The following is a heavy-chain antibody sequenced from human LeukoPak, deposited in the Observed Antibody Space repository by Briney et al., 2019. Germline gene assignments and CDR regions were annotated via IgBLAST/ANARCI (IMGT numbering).Heavy chain of an antibody. CDR2: IYGGGST. V-gene: IGHV3-53*01. Sequence: GGSLRLSCAVSGFTLSNDYMSWVRQAPGKGLEWGSVIYGGGSTYYSDSVRGRFTISRDNSKNTLYLQMDSLRAEDTAVYYCTRLLPSSHHFFDSWGQGTLVTVS. CDR3: TRLLPSSHHFFDS. D-gene: IGHD6-6*01. J-gene: IGHJ4*02. CDR1: GFTLSNDY.